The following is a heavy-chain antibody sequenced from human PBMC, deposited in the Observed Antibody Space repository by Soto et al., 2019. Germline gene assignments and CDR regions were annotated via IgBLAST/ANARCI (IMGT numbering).Heavy chain of an antibody. V-gene: IGHV3-15*01. CDR3: TTSFTGSYYGTDY. CDR2: IKSKSDGGVT. D-gene: IGHD1-26*01. Sequence: EVHLVESGGGLVKPGGSLRLSCVVSGFTFSNAWMSWVRQPPGKGLEWVGRIKSKSDGGVTDYGASGEGRFTISRDDSENTLFLHLSSLKTDDTAVYFCTTSFTGSYYGTDYWGQGALVTVSS. J-gene: IGHJ4*02. CDR1: GFTFSNAW.